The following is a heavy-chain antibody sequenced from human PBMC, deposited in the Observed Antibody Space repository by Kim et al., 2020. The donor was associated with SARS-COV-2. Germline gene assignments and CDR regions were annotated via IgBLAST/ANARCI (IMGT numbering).Heavy chain of an antibody. J-gene: IGHJ3*02. CDR3: ARLIAAAGNDAFDI. Sequence: SPSFQGQVTISADKSISTAYLQWSSLKASDTAMYYCARLIAAAGNDAFDIWGQGTMVTVSS. V-gene: IGHV5-51*01. D-gene: IGHD6-13*01.